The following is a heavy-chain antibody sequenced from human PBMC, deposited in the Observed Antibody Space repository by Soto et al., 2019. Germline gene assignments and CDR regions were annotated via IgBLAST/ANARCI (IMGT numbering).Heavy chain of an antibody. CDR3: ARAPKVSGSAQTRPDF. Sequence: SETLSLTCSLYSGSLSGYYWSWIRQPPGKGLEWIGEISPSGTTNYSPSLKSRVSISVDTSRNQFSLNLTSLTAADTAVYYCARAPKVSGSAQTRPDFWGQGSLVTVSS. V-gene: IGHV4-34*01. CDR2: ISPSGTT. D-gene: IGHD6-6*01. CDR1: SGSLSGYY. J-gene: IGHJ4*02.